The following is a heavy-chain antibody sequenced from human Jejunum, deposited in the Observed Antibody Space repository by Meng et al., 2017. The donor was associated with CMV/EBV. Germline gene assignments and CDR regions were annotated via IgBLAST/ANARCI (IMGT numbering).Heavy chain of an antibody. CDR2: ITTTGDKT. CDR1: GFPFNNYV. CDR3: ARYEPVKTTRNPVDY. Sequence: SGFPFNNYVMTWARQAPRKGLEWVSSITTTGDKTYYADSVKGRFTISRDNSKNTLFLQMNSLRAEDTAVYYCARYEPVKTTRNPVDYWGQGTLVTVSS. D-gene: IGHD1-14*01. V-gene: IGHV3-23*01. J-gene: IGHJ4*02.